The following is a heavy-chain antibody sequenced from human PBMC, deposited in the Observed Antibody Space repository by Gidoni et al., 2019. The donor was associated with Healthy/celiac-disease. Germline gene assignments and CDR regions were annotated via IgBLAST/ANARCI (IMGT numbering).Heavy chain of an antibody. D-gene: IGHD5-12*01. J-gene: IGHJ4*02. V-gene: IGHV3-73*01. Sequence: EVQLVESGGGLVQPGGSLTLSCAASGFTFSGSAMHWVRQASGKGLEWVGRIRSKANSYATAYAASVKGRFTISRDDSKNTAYLQMNSLKTEDTAVYYCTRSDSGYSAYWGQGTLVTVSS. CDR2: IRSKANSYAT. CDR3: TRSDSGYSAY. CDR1: GFTFSGSA.